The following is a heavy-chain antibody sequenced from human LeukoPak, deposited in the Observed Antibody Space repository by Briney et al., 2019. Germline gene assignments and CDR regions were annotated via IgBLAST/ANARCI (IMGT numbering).Heavy chain of an antibody. CDR1: GGTFSSYA. CDR3: ARDGPSYYYDSSGYRDY. CDR2: IIPIFGTA. D-gene: IGHD3-22*01. J-gene: IGHJ4*02. V-gene: IGHV1-69*05. Sequence: SVKVSCKASGGTFSSYAISWVRQAPGQGLEWMGGIIPIFGTANYAQKLQGRVTMTTDTSTSTAYMELRSLRSDDTAVYYCARDGPSYYYDSSGYRDYWGQGTLVTVSS.